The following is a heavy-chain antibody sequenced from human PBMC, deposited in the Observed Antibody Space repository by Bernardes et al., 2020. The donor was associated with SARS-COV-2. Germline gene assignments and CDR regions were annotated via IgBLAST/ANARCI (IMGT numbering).Heavy chain of an antibody. CDR2: IYTSGST. Sequence: SETLSLTCTVSGASISSGTYYWSWIRQPAGKGLEWIGHIYTSGSTHSNPSLKSRASSGSTNYNPSLKSRVSISMDTAKNQLSLILTSMTAADTAVYYCARDGTYSRNWEYWGQGTVVTVSS. V-gene: IGHV4-61*09. CDR3: ARDGTYSRNWEY. CDR1: GASISSGTYY. D-gene: IGHD6-13*01. J-gene: IGHJ4*02.